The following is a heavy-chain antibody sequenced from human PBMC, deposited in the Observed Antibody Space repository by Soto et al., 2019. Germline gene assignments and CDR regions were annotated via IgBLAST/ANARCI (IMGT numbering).Heavy chain of an antibody. V-gene: IGHV1-46*01. CDR1: GYTFIHYY. CDR2: INPNGGST. CDR3: ARSLLQGDF. J-gene: IGHJ4*02. D-gene: IGHD2-21*01. Sequence: QVQLVQSGAEVKKPGASVKVSCKASGYTFIHYYIHWVRQAPGQGLEWMAIINPNGGSTNYAQKFRGRVTVTSDTSTTTVSMELNSLGSDDTAVYGCARSLLQGDFWGQGTLVTVSS.